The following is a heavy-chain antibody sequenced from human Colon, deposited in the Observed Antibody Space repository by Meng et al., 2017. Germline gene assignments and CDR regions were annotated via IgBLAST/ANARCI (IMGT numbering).Heavy chain of an antibody. D-gene: IGHD6-6*01. J-gene: IGHJ4*02. CDR1: GESFSGYY. Sequence: QVQRQQWGAGLVKPSETLSLTCAVYGESFSGYYWSWIRQPPGKGLEWIGEINHSGRTNYNPSLKSRLTISVDTSKNQFSLNLRSVTAADTAVYFCGRPEGRWGQGTLVTVSS. V-gene: IGHV4-34*01. CDR3: GRPEGR. CDR2: INHSGRT.